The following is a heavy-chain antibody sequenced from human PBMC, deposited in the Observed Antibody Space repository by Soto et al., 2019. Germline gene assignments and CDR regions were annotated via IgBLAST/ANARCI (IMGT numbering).Heavy chain of an antibody. J-gene: IGHJ6*02. V-gene: IGHV4-30-4*01. CDR3: ARVPSPFDYYYAMDV. D-gene: IGHD3-16*01. CDR2: IFSSGTT. Sequence: SETLSLTCTVSGDSISSGNKYWSWIRQPPGKGLEWIGYIFSSGTTYYNPSLKSRLTMSLDASQNQFSLKLNSLTDADTAVYFCARVPSPFDYYYAMDVWGQGTTAT. CDR1: GDSISSGNKY.